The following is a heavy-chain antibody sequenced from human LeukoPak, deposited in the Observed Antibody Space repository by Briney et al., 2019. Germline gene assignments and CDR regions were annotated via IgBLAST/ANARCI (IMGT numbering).Heavy chain of an antibody. V-gene: IGHV3-23*03. CDR2: IYSGGST. CDR1: GFTFSSYG. Sequence: GGTLRLSCAASGFTFSSYGMSWVRQAPGKGLEWVSVIYSGGSTYYADSVKGRFTISRDNSKNTLYLQMNSLRAEDTAVYYCAKAGEIAVADVDYWGQGTLVTVSS. D-gene: IGHD6-19*01. J-gene: IGHJ4*02. CDR3: AKAGEIAVADVDY.